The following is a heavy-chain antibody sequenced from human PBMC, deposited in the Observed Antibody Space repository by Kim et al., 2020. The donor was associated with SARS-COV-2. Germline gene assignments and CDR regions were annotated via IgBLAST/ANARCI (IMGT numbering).Heavy chain of an antibody. J-gene: IGHJ4*02. CDR2: IKSKTDGGTA. Sequence: GGSLRLSCAVSGIPFSNAWFNWVRQSPGKGLEWVGRIKSKTDGGTADHAAPVKGRFAISRDDSKNTLSLRMNNVETDDSAVYYCTTVSMRWGQGTLVTVSS. CDR1: GIPFSNAW. V-gene: IGHV3-15*01. CDR3: TTVSMR. D-gene: IGHD2-2*01.